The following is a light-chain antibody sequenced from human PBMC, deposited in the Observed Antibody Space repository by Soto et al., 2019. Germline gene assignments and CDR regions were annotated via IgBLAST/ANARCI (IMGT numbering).Light chain of an antibody. CDR3: QQCGSSPS. CDR1: QSVSSSY. CDR2: DTS. J-gene: IGKJ1*01. Sequence: EIVLTQSPRTLSLSPGERATLSCRASQSVSSSYLAWYQQKPGQAPRLLIYDTSSRATGIPDRFSGSGSGTDFTLAISRLEPEDFAVYYCQQCGSSPSFGQGTKVELK. V-gene: IGKV3-20*01.